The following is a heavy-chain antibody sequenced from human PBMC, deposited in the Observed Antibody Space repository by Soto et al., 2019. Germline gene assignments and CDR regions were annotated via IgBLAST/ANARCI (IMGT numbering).Heavy chain of an antibody. J-gene: IGHJ4*02. V-gene: IGHV3-21*05. D-gene: IGHD3-22*01. CDR2: ISSSGSYI. CDR3: ARDYFDSSGYYPV. CDR1: GFTFSSYS. Sequence: GSLRLSCAASGFTFSSYSMNWVRQAPGKGLEWVSYISSSGSYIYYADSVKGRFTISRDNAKNSLYLQMNSLRAEDTAVYYCARDYFDSSGYYPVWGQGTLVTVSS.